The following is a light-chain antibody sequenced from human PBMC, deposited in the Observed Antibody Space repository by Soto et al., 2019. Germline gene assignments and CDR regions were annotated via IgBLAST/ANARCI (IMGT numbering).Light chain of an antibody. J-gene: IGKJ1*01. Sequence: VMTQSPATLSVSPGDRATLSCRASQSVSSDLAWYHQKTGQAPRLLIYGESTRATGIPDRLSGSGSGTELNLTINRLQSEDFAVYYCQKYNNWPRTCGQGTKVDIK. V-gene: IGKV3-15*01. CDR1: QSVSSD. CDR3: QKYNNWPRT. CDR2: GES.